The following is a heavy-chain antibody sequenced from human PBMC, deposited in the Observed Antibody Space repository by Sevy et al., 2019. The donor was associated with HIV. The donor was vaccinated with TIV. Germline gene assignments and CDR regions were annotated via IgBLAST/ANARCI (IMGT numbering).Heavy chain of an antibody. CDR1: GGSISSSSYY. Sequence: SETLSLTCTVSGGSISSSSYYWGWIRQPPGKGLEWIGSIYYSGSTYYNPSLKSRVTISVDTSKNQFSLKLGSVTAADTAVYYCARRDGSGSYTVFDYWGQGTLVTVSS. CDR2: IYYSGST. J-gene: IGHJ4*02. V-gene: IGHV4-39*01. D-gene: IGHD3-10*01. CDR3: ARRDGSGSYTVFDY.